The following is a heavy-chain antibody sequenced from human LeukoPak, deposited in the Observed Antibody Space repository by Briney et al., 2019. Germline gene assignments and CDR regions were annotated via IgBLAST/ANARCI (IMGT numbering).Heavy chain of an antibody. J-gene: IGHJ6*02. CDR3: AKDKGSSGWYSVYDYYYYYGMDV. CDR2: ISGSGGST. Sequence: GGSLRLSCAASGFTFSSYAMSWVRQAPGKGLEWVSAISGSGGSTYYADSVKGRFTISRDNSKNTLYLQMNSLRAEDTAVYYCAKDKGSSGWYSVYDYYYYYGMDVWGQGTTVTVSS. V-gene: IGHV3-23*01. CDR1: GFTFSSYA. D-gene: IGHD6-19*01.